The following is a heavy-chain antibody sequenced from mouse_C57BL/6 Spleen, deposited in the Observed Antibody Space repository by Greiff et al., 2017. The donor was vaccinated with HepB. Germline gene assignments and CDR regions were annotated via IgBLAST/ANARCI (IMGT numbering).Heavy chain of an antibody. CDR3: ARGVYYYGSSP. J-gene: IGHJ2*01. CDR2: INPNNGGT. V-gene: IGHV1-26*01. Sequence: EVQLQQSGPELVKPGASVKISCKASGYTFTDYYMNWVKQSHGKSLEWIGDINPNNGGTSYNQKFKGKATLTVDKSSSTAYMELRSLTSEDSAVYYCARGVYYYGSSPWGQGTTLTVSS. D-gene: IGHD1-1*01. CDR1: GYTFTDYY.